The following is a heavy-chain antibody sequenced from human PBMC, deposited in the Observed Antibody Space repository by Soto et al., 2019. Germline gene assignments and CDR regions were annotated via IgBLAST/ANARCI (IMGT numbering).Heavy chain of an antibody. CDR2: IYYSGST. J-gene: IGHJ6*03. CDR3: ASYPTYYDFWSGYQNYYYMDV. D-gene: IGHD3-3*01. V-gene: IGHV4-31*03. Sequence: SEPLSLTCTVSGGSISSGGYYWSWIRQHPGKGLEWIGYIYYSGSTYYNPSLKSRVTISVDTSKNQFSLKLSSVTAADTAVYYCASYPTYYDFWSGYQNYYYMDVWGKGTTVTVSS. CDR1: GGSISSGGYY.